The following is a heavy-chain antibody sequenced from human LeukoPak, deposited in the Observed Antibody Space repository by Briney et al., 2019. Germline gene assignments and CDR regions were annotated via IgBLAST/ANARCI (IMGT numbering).Heavy chain of an antibody. CDR3: TRDFIVGADTVALDV. CDR2: ISSSGSTI. J-gene: IGHJ3*01. D-gene: IGHD1-26*01. V-gene: IGHV3-48*03. CDR1: GFTFNSYE. Sequence: GGSLRLSCAASGFTFNSYEMNWVRQAPGKGVEWVSYISSSGSTIYYAVSVKGRYTISRQYDKNTLYLQINSQRAEDTAVYYCTRDFIVGADTVALDVWGEGTMVTVS.